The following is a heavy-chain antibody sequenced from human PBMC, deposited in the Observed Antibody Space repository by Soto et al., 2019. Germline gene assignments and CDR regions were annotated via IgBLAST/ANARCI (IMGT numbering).Heavy chain of an antibody. J-gene: IGHJ4*02. CDR3: VRATYFSDRSGYTRCFDY. CDR2: SRDKAQGYST. CDR1: GCTLIDHY. V-gene: IGHV3-72*01. Sequence: CVSRRLSCAGSGCTLIDHYIDCGRHAPGKGLERVGRSRDKAQGYSTGYAASVKGRFTTSRDDSKNSVYLQMNSLKTEDTAVYYCVRATYFSDRSGYTRCFDYWGQGTMVTVSS. D-gene: IGHD3-22*01.